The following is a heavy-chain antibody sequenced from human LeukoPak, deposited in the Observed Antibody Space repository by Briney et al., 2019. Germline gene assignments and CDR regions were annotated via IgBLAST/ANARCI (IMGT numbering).Heavy chain of an antibody. CDR1: GGSIISYY. CDR3: ARGVYSNDVDY. Sequence: SETLSLTCTVSGGSIISYYWSWIRQPPGKGLEWIGYIYYSGSTNYNPSLKSRVTISVDTSKNQFSLKLSSVTAADTAVYYCARGVYSNDVDYWGQGTLVTVSS. J-gene: IGHJ4*02. V-gene: IGHV4-59*01. D-gene: IGHD4-11*01. CDR2: IYYSGST.